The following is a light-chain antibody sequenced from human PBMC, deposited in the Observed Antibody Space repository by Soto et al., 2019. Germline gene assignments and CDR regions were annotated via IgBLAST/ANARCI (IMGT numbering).Light chain of an antibody. CDR3: QQYNSYPCT. V-gene: IGKV1-6*01. CDR1: QGIRND. CDR2: GAS. Sequence: AIQMTQSPSSLSASIGDRVTITCRASQGIRNDLGWYQQKPGKAPKFLIYGASSLQSGVPSRFSGSGSGTDFTLTINSLQPEDFATYYCQQYNSYPCTFGQGTKLEIK. J-gene: IGKJ2*02.